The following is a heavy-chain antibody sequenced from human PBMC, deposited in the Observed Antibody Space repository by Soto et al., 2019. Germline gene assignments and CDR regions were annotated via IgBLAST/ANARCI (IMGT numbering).Heavy chain of an antibody. D-gene: IGHD2-2*01. J-gene: IGHJ5*02. V-gene: IGHV1-69*13. CDR3: ARDQIVVVPAATYNWFDP. CDR1: GGTFGSYA. CDR2: IIPIFGTA. Sequence: SVKVSCKASGGTFGSYAISWVREAPGQGLEWMGGIIPIFGTANYAQKFQGRVTITADESTSTAYMELSSLRSEDTAVYYCARDQIVVVPAATYNWFDPWGQGTLVTVSS.